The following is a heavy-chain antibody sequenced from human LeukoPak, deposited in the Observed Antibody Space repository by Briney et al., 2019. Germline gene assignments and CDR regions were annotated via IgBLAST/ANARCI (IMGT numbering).Heavy chain of an antibody. CDR3: ARPGYCSSTSCENWFDP. D-gene: IGHD2-2*03. Sequence: ASVKVSCKASGYTFTSYGISWVRQAPGQGLEWMGWIRVYNGDTNYAQKLQGRVTMTTDTSTSTAYMELRSLRSDDTAVYYCARPGYCSSTSCENWFDPWGQGTLVTVSS. V-gene: IGHV1-18*01. J-gene: IGHJ5*02. CDR2: IRVYNGDT. CDR1: GYTFTSYG.